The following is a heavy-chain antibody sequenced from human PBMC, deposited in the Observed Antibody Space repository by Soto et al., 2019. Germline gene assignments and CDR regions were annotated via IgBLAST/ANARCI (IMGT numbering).Heavy chain of an antibody. CDR2: IYTSGST. CDR3: ARACSSNSCYDVFDY. CDR1: GCSISSYY. Sequence: PSETLSLTCPFSGCSISSYYWSWIRQPAGKGLEWIGRIYTSGSTNYNPSLKSRVTMSVDTSKNQFSLKLSSVTAADTAVYYCARACSSNSCYDVFDYWGQGTLVTVSS. J-gene: IGHJ4*02. V-gene: IGHV4-4*07. D-gene: IGHD2-2*01.